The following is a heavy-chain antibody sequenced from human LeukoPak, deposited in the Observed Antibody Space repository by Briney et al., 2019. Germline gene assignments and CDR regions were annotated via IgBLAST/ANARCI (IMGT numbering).Heavy chain of an antibody. D-gene: IGHD3-9*01. V-gene: IGHV3-74*01. J-gene: IGHJ4*02. CDR1: GFSFSGHW. Sequence: GGSLRLSCTASGFSFSGHWMHWARQLPGKGLVWVSRISPTGSTISYADSVKGRFTVSRDNAKNTLYLQVNNLRAEDTAVYYCARGPNSDWSGLDFWGQGTLLTVSS. CDR3: ARGPNSDWSGLDF. CDR2: ISPTGSTI.